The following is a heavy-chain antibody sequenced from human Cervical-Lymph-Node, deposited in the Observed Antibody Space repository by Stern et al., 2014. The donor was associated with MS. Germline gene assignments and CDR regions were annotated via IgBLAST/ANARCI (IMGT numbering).Heavy chain of an antibody. Sequence: VHLVESGAGVKKPGSSVKVSCEASGGTFSSYAISWVRQAPGHGLEWMGGIIPILRTPNYAQKFQVRVTITADESTTTAYMDLSSLKSEDTAVYYCARATIVGGAMDVWGQGTTVTVSS. V-gene: IGHV1-69*01. CDR1: GGTFSSYA. CDR3: ARATIVGGAMDV. D-gene: IGHD3-22*01. CDR2: IIPILRTP. J-gene: IGHJ6*02.